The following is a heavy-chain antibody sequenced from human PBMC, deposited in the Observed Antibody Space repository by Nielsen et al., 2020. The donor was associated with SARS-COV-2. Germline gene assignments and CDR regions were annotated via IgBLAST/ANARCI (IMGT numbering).Heavy chain of an antibody. V-gene: IGHV1-3*01. CDR2: INAGNGNT. D-gene: IGHD2-8*01. CDR1: GYTFTSYA. J-gene: IGHJ6*03. Sequence: SVKVSCKASGYTFTSYAMHWVRQAPGQRLEWMGWINAGNGNTKYSQKFQGRVTITRDTSASTAYMELSSLRSEDTAVYYCAKSAMLYYYYYMDVWGKGTTVTVSS. CDR3: AKSAMLYYYYYMDV.